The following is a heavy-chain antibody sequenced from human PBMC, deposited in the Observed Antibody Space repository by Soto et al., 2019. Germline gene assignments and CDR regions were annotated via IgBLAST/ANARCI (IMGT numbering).Heavy chain of an antibody. CDR1: GFTFSRYG. V-gene: IGHV3-30*18. CDR2: ISYDGSNK. J-gene: IGHJ4*02. Sequence: QVQLVESGGGVVQPGRSLRLSCAASGFTFSRYGMHWVRQAPGTGLEWVAVISYDGSNKYYADSVKGRFTISRDNSKNTLYLQMNRLRAEDTAVYYCAKETYSGPLDHWGQGTLVTVSS. D-gene: IGHD2-15*01. CDR3: AKETYSGPLDH.